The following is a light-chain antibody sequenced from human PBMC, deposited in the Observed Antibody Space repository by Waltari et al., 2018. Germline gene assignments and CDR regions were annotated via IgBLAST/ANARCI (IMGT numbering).Light chain of an antibody. CDR2: DDN. CDR3: CSYAGSYTWV. J-gene: IGLJ3*02. Sequence: QSALTQPASVSGSPGQSITISCTGTSSDVGNYNLVSWYQQYPGKAPKVMIYDDNRRPSGVSERFSGSKSGNTASLTISGVQAEDEADYYCCSYAGSYTWVFGGGTKLTVL. V-gene: IGLV2-23*01. CDR1: SSDVGNYNL.